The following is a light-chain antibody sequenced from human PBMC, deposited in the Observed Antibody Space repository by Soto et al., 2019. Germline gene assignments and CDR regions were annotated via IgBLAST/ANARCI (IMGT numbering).Light chain of an antibody. CDR3: QQRVNLRT. CDR1: QSVSSY. J-gene: IGKJ1*01. CDR2: DAS. V-gene: IGKV3-11*01. Sequence: EIMLTQSPATLCLSPGERATLSCRASQSVSSYLALYQQKPGQATRLLIYDASNRATVIPARFTGSGSGPDFTLTISSLEPEDFAVYYCQQRVNLRTFGQGTQVEIQ.